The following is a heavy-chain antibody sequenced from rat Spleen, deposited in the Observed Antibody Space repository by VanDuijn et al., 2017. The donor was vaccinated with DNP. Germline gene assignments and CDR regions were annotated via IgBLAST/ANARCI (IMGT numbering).Heavy chain of an antibody. CDR1: GFSLTSYN. V-gene: IGHV2-41*01. CDR2: IWAAGNI. D-gene: IGHD2-1*01. J-gene: IGHJ2*01. CDR3: ARHTYVHFFDY. Sequence: QVQLKESGPGLVQPSQTLSLTCTVAGFSLTSYNVHWVRQPPGKSLVWMGTIWAAGNINYNAAVQSRLSISRDTSRNQVFLKMNSLQSEDTGTYYCARHTYVHFFDYWGQGVMVTVSS.